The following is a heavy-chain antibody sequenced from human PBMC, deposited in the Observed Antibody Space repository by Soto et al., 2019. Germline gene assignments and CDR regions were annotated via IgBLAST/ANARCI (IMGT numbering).Heavy chain of an antibody. CDR2: IISTTNYI. Sequence: GGSLRLSCAASGFTFTRYSMNWVRQPPGKGLEWVSSIISTTNYIYYGDSMKGRFTISRDNAKNSLYLEMNSLRAEDTAVYYCARESEDLTSNFDYWGQGTLVTVSS. V-gene: IGHV3-21*06. J-gene: IGHJ4*02. CDR1: GFTFTRYS. CDR3: ARESEDLTSNFDY.